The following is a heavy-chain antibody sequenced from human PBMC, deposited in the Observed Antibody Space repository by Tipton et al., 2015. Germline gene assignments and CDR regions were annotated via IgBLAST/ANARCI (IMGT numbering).Heavy chain of an antibody. V-gene: IGHV4-4*02. CDR2: INHGGST. CDR3: AREGWNSDSSGYDY. Sequence: TLSLTCTVSGGSISSDYHWAWIRQSPGKGLEWIGEINHGGSTNYNPSLKSRVTMSVDKSKNQFSLQLNSVTAADTAVYYCAREGWNSDSSGYDYWGQGTLVTVSS. CDR1: GGSISSDYH. D-gene: IGHD3-22*01. J-gene: IGHJ4*02.